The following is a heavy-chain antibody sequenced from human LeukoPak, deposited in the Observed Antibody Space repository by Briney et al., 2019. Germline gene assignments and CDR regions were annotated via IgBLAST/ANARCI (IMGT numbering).Heavy chain of an antibody. CDR1: GYTFTSYY. J-gene: IGHJ4*02. CDR2: IIPIFGTA. Sequence: ASVKVSCKASGYTFTSYYMHWVRQAPGQGLEWMGGIIPIFGTANYAQKFQGRVTITTDESTSTAYMELSSLRSEDTAVYYCARSGEYYDSSGYYYLPPHYWGQGTLVTVSS. V-gene: IGHV1-69*05. D-gene: IGHD3-22*01. CDR3: ARSGEYYDSSGYYYLPPHY.